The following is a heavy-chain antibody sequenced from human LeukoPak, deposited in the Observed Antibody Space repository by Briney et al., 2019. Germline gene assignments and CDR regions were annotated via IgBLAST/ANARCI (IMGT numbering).Heavy chain of an antibody. CDR3: ARDRLGATGHWRIDV. Sequence: SETLSLTCTVSGGSFSSYYWTWLRQPAGKGLEWIGRIYNSGTTNYSPSLESRVTMSLDTSKNRFSLSLSSVTAADPAVYYCARDRLGATGHWRIDVWGRGTLVTVSS. D-gene: IGHD1-26*01. CDR2: IYNSGTT. CDR1: GGSFSSYY. J-gene: IGHJ2*01. V-gene: IGHV4-4*07.